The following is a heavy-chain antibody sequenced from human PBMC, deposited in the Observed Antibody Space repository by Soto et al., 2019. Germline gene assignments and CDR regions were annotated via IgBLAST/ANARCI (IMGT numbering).Heavy chain of an antibody. Sequence: QLHLVHSGAVVKKPGASVTVSCSASGYPVTAYYMHWVRQAPGRGLGWMGGINPATGAAKYTQTFQGRVTLTRATSTSTVFMELGGLTSEDTAVFYCSRGGGVGVAGSAAFDMWGQGTLVTVSS. CDR2: INPATGAA. V-gene: IGHV1-2*02. CDR1: GYPVTAYY. CDR3: SRGGGVGVAGSAAFDM. D-gene: IGHD3-3*01. J-gene: IGHJ3*02.